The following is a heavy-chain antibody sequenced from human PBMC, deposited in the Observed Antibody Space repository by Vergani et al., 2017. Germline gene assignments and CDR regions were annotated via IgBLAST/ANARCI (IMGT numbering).Heavy chain of an antibody. V-gene: IGHV4-61*02. CDR3: GRVGDFYGLGSRLLDL. CDR1: GGSINSHNYY. J-gene: IGHJ5*02. CDR2: NHTSGST. D-gene: IGHD3-10*01. Sequence: QVQLQESGPGLVKPSQTLSLTCTVFGGSINSHNYYWSWIRQPAGKGLEWIGRNHTSGSTNYNPSLKSRVTMSEETSKNQFSLKLNSVTAADTAVYYCGRVGDFYGLGSRLLDLWGQGILVTVSS.